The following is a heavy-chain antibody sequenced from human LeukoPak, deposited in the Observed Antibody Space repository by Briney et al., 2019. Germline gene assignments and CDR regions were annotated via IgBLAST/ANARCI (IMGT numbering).Heavy chain of an antibody. CDR1: GGSISSYY. CDR2: IYYSGST. J-gene: IGHJ4*02. CDR3: ARGPSRDGYNYVDY. V-gene: IGHV4-59*01. D-gene: IGHD5-24*01. Sequence: SETLSLTCTVSGGSISSYYWSWIRQPPGKGLEWIGYIYYSGSTNYNPSLKSRVTISVDTSKNQFSLKLSSVTAADTAVYYCARGPSRDGYNYVDYWGQGTLVTVSS.